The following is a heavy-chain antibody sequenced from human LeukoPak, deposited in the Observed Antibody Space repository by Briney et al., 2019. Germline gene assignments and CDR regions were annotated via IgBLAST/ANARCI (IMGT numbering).Heavy chain of an antibody. J-gene: IGHJ4*02. V-gene: IGHV3-30*18. CDR3: AKDRGYCSGDSCYSFDY. Sequence: GGSLRLSCAASGFTFSSYEMNWVRQAPGKGLEWVAVISYDGSNEYYADSVKGRFTISRDISKNTLYLQMNSLRAEDTAVYYCAKDRGYCSGDSCYSFDYWGQGTLVTVSS. CDR2: ISYDGSNE. CDR1: GFTFSSYE. D-gene: IGHD2-15*01.